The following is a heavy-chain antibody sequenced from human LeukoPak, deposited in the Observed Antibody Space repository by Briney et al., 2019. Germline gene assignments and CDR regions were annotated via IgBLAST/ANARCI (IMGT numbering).Heavy chain of an antibody. Sequence: GGSLRLSCAASGFTFSDYYMSWIRQAPGKGLEWVSYISSSGSTIYYADSVKGRFTISRDNAKNSLYLQMNSLRAEDTAVYYCAREGGKMATIRPIYYYYYMDVWGKGTTVTVSS. CDR3: AREGGKMATIRPIYYYYYMDV. CDR1: GFTFSDYY. D-gene: IGHD5-24*01. V-gene: IGHV3-11*01. J-gene: IGHJ6*03. CDR2: ISSSGSTI.